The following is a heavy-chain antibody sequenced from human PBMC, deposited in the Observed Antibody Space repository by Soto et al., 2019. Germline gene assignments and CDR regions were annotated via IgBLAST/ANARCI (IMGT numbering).Heavy chain of an antibody. J-gene: IGHJ4*02. CDR2: IWYDGSNK. Sequence: GGSLRLSCSASGFTFSSYGMDWVRQAPGKGLEWVAVIWYDGSNKYYADSVKGRFTISRDNSKNTLYLQMNSLRAEDTAVYYCARLMYYYGSGKKDNFDYWGQGTLVTVSS. D-gene: IGHD3-10*01. CDR1: GFTFSSYG. CDR3: ARLMYYYGSGKKDNFDY. V-gene: IGHV3-33*01.